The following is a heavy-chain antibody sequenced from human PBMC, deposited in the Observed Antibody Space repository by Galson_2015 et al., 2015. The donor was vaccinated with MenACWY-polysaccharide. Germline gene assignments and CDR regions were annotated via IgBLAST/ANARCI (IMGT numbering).Heavy chain of an antibody. V-gene: IGHV3-7*04. Sequence: SLRLSCATSGFIFSNYWMSWVRLTPGKGLEWLGTIKNDGTAKNYGDSVKGRFTFSRDNTKNSLYLQMSSLREDDTAVYYCAKDRHWNSFDCWGQGTLVAVSS. CDR2: IKNDGTAK. CDR3: AKDRHWNSFDC. J-gene: IGHJ4*02. D-gene: IGHD1/OR15-1a*01. CDR1: GFIFSNYW.